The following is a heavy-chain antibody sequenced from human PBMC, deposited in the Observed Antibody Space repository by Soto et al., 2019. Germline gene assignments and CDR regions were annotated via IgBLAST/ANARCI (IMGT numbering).Heavy chain of an antibody. D-gene: IGHD3-16*01. CDR1: GYTFTSYA. Sequence: QVQLVQSGAEVKKPGASVKVSCKASGYTFTSYAMHWVRQAPGQRLEWMGWINAGNGNTKYSQKFQGRVTITRDTSASTAYMELSSLRTEDTAVYYCANALGLYYFDYWGQGTLVTVSS. V-gene: IGHV1-3*01. J-gene: IGHJ4*02. CDR2: INAGNGNT. CDR3: ANALGLYYFDY.